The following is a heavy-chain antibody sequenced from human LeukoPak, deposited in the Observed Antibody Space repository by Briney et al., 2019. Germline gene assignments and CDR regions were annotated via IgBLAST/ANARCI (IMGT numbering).Heavy chain of an antibody. CDR2: IWYNGSNK. D-gene: IGHD3-22*01. CDR1: GFTFSSYG. Sequence: PGGSLRLSCAASGFTFSSYGMHWVRKAPGKGLEWVAVIWYNGSNKYYADSVKGRFTISRDNSKNTLYLQMNSLRAEDTAVYYCARDSSDSSGYFDYWGQGTLVTVSS. V-gene: IGHV3-33*01. J-gene: IGHJ4*02. CDR3: ARDSSDSSGYFDY.